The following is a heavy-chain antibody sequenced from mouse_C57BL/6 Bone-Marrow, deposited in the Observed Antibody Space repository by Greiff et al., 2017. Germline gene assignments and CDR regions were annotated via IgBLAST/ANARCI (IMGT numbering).Heavy chain of an antibody. CDR3: TTDECYAMDY. V-gene: IGHV14-4*01. CDR1: GFNIKDDY. Sequence: EVQLQQSGAELVRPGASVKLSCTASGFNIKDDYMHWVKQRPEQGLEWIGWIDPENGDTEYASKFQGKATITEDTSSNTAYLLLRRLTSEDTAVYCCTTDECYAMDYWGQGTSVTVSS. CDR2: IDPENGDT. J-gene: IGHJ4*01.